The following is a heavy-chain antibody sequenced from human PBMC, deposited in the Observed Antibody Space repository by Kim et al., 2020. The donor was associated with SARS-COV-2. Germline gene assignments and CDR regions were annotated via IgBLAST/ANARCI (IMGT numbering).Heavy chain of an antibody. J-gene: IGHJ4*01. Sequence: GGSLRLSCSASGFSFTRYAMAWVRQAPGKFLEWVSGTSGGGTDTYYADSVYGRFTTSRDNSKSSVYLQINYLRAEDTAVYYCARVPRSVAVFNYW. CDR2: TSGGGTDT. D-gene: IGHD6-19*01. CDR1: GFSFTRYA. CDR3: ARVPRSVAVFNY. V-gene: IGHV3-23*01.